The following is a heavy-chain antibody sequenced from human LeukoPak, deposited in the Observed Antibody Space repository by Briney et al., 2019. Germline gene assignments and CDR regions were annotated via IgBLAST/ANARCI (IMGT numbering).Heavy chain of an antibody. V-gene: IGHV3-23*01. CDR3: AKPDDYSNYFDY. Sequence: PGGSLRLSCAASGFNFGSYAMNWVRQAPGKGLQWVSVVTGSGGTTFYADSVKGRFTISRDNSKNTLYLQMNSLRAEDTAVYYCAKPDDYSNYFDYWGQGTLVTVSS. J-gene: IGHJ4*02. CDR2: VTGSGGTT. D-gene: IGHD4-11*01. CDR1: GFNFGSYA.